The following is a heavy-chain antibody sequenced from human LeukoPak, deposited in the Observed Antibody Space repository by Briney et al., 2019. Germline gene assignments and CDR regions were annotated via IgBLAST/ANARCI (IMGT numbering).Heavy chain of an antibody. J-gene: IGHJ4*02. CDR3: ARAGTTGTTGVDY. CDR2: IIPIFGTA. Sequence: ASVKVSCKASGGTFSSYAISWLRQAPGQRLESMGGIIPIFGTANYAQKFQGRVTITTDESTSTAYMELSSLRSEDTAVCYCARAGTTGTTGVDYWGQGTLFTVSS. V-gene: IGHV1-69*05. CDR1: GGTFSSYA. D-gene: IGHD1-1*01.